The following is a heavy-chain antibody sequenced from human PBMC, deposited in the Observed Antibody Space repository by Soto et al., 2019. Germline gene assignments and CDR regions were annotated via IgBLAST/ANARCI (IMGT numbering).Heavy chain of an antibody. V-gene: IGHV4-34*02. CDR1: GGSLRGSY. J-gene: IGHJ4*02. CDR2: ATHSGST. D-gene: IGHD2-21*01. Sequence: QVHLQQWGAGLLKPSETLSLTCGVYGGSLRGSYWSWIRQPPGKALEWLGKATHSGSTTFNPSLKCRVSVSVDTSDNQFSLKLTSVTAADTAVYYCARGHIPVYGPVPDYFDSWGQGTLVTVSS. CDR3: ARGHIPVYGPVPDYFDS.